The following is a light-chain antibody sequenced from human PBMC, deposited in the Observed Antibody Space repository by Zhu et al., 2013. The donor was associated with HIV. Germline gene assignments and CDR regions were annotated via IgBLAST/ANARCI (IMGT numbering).Light chain of an antibody. J-gene: IGLJ1*01. Sequence: QSALTQPASVSGSPGQSITIACAGTSGDVGSYYLVSWYQHHPGKAPKLMIYEVSKRPSGVSNRFSGSKSGNTASLTISGLQADDEADYYCCSYAGSSTYVFGSGTKVAVL. V-gene: IGLV2-23*02. CDR2: EVS. CDR3: CSYAGSSTYV. CDR1: SGDVGSYYL.